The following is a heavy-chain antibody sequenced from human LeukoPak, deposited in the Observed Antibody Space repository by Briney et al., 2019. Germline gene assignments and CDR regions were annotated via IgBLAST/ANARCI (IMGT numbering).Heavy chain of an antibody. CDR2: ISAYNGNT. J-gene: IGHJ6*02. CDR3: ARGAGTGGGYYYYGMDV. D-gene: IGHD6-19*01. V-gene: IGHV1-18*01. Sequence: GASVKVSCKASGYTFTSYGISWVRQAPGQGLEWMGWISAYNGNTNYAQKLQGRVTMTTDTSTSPAYMELRSLRSDDTAVYYCARGAGTGGGYYYYGMDVWGQGTTVTVSS. CDR1: GYTFTSYG.